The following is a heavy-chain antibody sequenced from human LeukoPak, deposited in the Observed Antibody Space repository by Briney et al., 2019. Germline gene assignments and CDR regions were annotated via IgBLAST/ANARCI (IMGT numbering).Heavy chain of an antibody. J-gene: IGHJ4*02. CDR1: GFTFSSYA. Sequence: PGGSLRLSCAASGFTFSSYAMSWVRQAPGKGLEWVSAISGSGGSTYYADSVKGRFTISRDNSKNTLYLQMNSLRAEDTAVYYCAKDVRRTRGSYYHFDYWGQGTLVTVSS. D-gene: IGHD1-26*01. CDR2: ISGSGGST. CDR3: AKDVRRTRGSYYHFDY. V-gene: IGHV3-23*01.